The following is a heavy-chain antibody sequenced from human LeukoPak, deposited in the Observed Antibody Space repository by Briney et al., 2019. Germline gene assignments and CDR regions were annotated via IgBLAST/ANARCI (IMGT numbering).Heavy chain of an antibody. J-gene: IGHJ4*02. CDR2: IEKDGSQE. D-gene: IGHD2-8*01. V-gene: IGHV3-7*01. CDR1: GFIFSSYW. Sequence: GGSLRLSCAASGFIFSSYWMIWVRQAPGKGLEWVATIEKDGSQEFYVDSVKGRFTISRDNAKNSMYLQMNSLRVEDTAVYYCVRYEFDYWGQGTLVTVSS. CDR3: VRYEFDY.